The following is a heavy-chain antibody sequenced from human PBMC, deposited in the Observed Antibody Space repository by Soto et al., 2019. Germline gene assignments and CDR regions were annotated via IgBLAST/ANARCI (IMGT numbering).Heavy chain of an antibody. CDR3: TRGGGWESDY. CDR2: IKQDGSEK. J-gene: IGHJ4*02. V-gene: IGHV3-7*05. Sequence: EVQLVESGGNLVQPGGSLRLSCTASGFAFSGFWMTWVRQAPGQGLEWVANIKQDGSEKNYLDSVKGRFTISRDNAKNSLYLQMNSLLVEDTAVYNCTRGGGWESDYWGQGTLVTVSS. CDR1: GFAFSGFW. D-gene: IGHD1-26*01.